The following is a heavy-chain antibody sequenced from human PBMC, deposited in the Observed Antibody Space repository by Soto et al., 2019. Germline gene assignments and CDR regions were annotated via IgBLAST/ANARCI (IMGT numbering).Heavy chain of an antibody. CDR1: GYTFTIYG. CDR2: ISAYNGNT. J-gene: IGHJ4*02. V-gene: IGHV1-18*01. CDR3: ARPDYGDYVSFDY. D-gene: IGHD4-17*01. Sequence: GASVKVPCKASGYTFTIYGSICVRQAPGQGLEWMGWISAYNGNTNYAQKLQGRVTMTTDTSTSTAYMELRSLRSDAPAVYYCARPDYGDYVSFDYWGQGTLVTGSS.